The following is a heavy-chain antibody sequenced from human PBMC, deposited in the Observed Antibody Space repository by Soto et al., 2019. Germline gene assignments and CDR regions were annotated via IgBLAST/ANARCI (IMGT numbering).Heavy chain of an antibody. Sequence: GGSLRLSCAASGFTFSDYYMAWIRQPPGKGLEWGSFISSSGSSTKYTDSVKGRFTISRDNARNALYLKMNRLRAEDTSVYYCVRDSSNIVVVPSAASGMTKTPNEPRASDPWGQGTLVTVSS. V-gene: IGHV3-11*06. CDR2: ISSSGSST. CDR3: VRDSSNIVVVPSAASGMTKTPNEPRASDP. J-gene: IGHJ5*02. CDR1: GFTFSDYY. D-gene: IGHD2-2*01.